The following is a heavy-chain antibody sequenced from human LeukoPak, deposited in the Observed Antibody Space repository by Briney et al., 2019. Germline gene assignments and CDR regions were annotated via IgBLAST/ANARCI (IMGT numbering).Heavy chain of an antibody. CDR3: ASGGTYCSGGSCNESNY. CDR2: ISSSSYI. D-gene: IGHD2-15*01. J-gene: IGHJ4*02. CDR1: GFTFSSYS. V-gene: IGHV3-21*01. Sequence: PGGSLRLSCAASGFTFSSYSMNWVRQAPGKGLERVSSISSSSYIYYADSVKGRFTISRDNAKNSLYLQMNSLRAEDTAVYYCASGGTYCSGGSCNESNYWGQGTLVTVSS.